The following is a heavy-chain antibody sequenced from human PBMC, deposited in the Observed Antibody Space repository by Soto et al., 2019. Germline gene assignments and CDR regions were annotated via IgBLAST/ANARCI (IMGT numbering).Heavy chain of an antibody. CDR3: AGGRITIFGVVITPDAFDI. Sequence: QVQLQESGPGLVKPSETLSLTCTVSGGSISSYYWSWIRQPPGKGLEWIGYIYYSGSTNYNPSLKSRVTISVDTAKNHFSLKLSSVTAADTAVYYCAGGRITIFGVVITPDAFDIWGQGTMVTVSS. CDR2: IYYSGST. D-gene: IGHD3-3*01. J-gene: IGHJ3*02. CDR1: GGSISSYY. V-gene: IGHV4-59*01.